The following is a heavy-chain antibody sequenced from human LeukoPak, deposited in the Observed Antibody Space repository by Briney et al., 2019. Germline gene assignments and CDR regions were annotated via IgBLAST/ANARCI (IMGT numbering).Heavy chain of an antibody. CDR2: ISAYNGNT. Sequence: ASVKVSCKASGYTFTSYGISWVRQAPGQGLEWVGWISAYNGNTNYAQKLQGRVTMTTDTSTSTAYMELRSLRSDDTAVYYCARGGTDYDFWSGYLDAFDIWGRGTMVTVSS. CDR1: GYTFTSYG. V-gene: IGHV1-18*01. CDR3: ARGGTDYDFWSGYLDAFDI. J-gene: IGHJ3*02. D-gene: IGHD3-3*01.